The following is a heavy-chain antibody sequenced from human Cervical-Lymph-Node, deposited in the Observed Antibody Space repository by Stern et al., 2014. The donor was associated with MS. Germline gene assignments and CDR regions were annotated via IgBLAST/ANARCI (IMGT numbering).Heavy chain of an antibody. Sequence: QVQLVESGAEVKKPGASVKVSCTASGYTFTGFFLHWVRQAPGQGLEWVGWINPNTGVTNSAQKFQGWVTLTRDTSINTVYMELNRLKSDDTAVFYCARGYPFFDNWGQGTLVTVSS. CDR3: ARGYPFFDN. D-gene: IGHD2-15*01. V-gene: IGHV1-2*04. J-gene: IGHJ4*02. CDR2: INPNTGVT. CDR1: GYTFTGFF.